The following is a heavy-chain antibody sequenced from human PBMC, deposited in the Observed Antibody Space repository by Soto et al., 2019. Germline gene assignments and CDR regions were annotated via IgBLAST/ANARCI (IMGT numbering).Heavy chain of an antibody. CDR2: FDPEDGET. CDR3: ATEGRTMVRGVIRRYGMDV. Sequence: GASVKVSCKVSGYTLTELSMHWVRQAPGKGLEWMGGFDPEDGETIYAQKFQGRVTMTEDTSKDTAYMELRSLRSEDTAVYYCATEGRTMVRGVIRRYGMDVWGQGTTVTVSS. J-gene: IGHJ6*02. CDR1: GYTLTELS. V-gene: IGHV1-24*01. D-gene: IGHD3-10*01.